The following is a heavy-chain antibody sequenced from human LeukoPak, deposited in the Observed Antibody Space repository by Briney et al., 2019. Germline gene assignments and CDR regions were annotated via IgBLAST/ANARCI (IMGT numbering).Heavy chain of an antibody. CDR2: FDPEDGET. J-gene: IGHJ4*02. D-gene: IGHD3-22*01. V-gene: IGHV1-24*01. CDR1: GYTLTELS. Sequence: ASVKVSCKVSGYTLTELSMHWVRQAPGKGLEWMGGFDPEDGETIYAQKFQGRVTMTRDTSITTAYMELSRLRSDDTAVYYCARGMGYYDSSGYSYWGQGTLVTVSS. CDR3: ARGMGYYDSSGYSY.